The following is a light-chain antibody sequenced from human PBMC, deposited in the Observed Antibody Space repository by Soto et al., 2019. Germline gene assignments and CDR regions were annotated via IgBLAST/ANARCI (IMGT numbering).Light chain of an antibody. Sequence: VLTQSPGTLSLSPGERATLSCRASQTVTSNFLAWYQEKPGQAPRLLIYGASSRATGIPDRFSGSGSGTDFTLTISRLEPEDFAVYYCQQYGTSPWPFGQGTKVDIK. CDR2: GAS. V-gene: IGKV3-20*01. CDR3: QQYGTSPWP. J-gene: IGKJ1*01. CDR1: QTVTSNF.